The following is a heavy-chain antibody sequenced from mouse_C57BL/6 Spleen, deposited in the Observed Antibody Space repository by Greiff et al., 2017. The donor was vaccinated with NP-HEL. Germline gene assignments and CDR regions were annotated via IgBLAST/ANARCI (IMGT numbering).Heavy chain of an antibody. D-gene: IGHD1-1*01. J-gene: IGHJ4*01. Sequence: EVMLVESGAELVKPGASVKLSCTASGFNIKDYYMHWVKQRTEQGLEWIGRIDPEDGETKYAPKFQGKATITADTSSNTAYLQLSSLTSEDTAVYYCARSATVVATEAMDYWGQGTSVTVSS. V-gene: IGHV14-2*01. CDR1: GFNIKDYY. CDR2: IDPEDGET. CDR3: ARSATVVATEAMDY.